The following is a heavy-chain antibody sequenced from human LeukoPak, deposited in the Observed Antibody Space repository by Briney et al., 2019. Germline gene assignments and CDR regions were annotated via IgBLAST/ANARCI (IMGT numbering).Heavy chain of an antibody. Sequence: SETLSLTSTVSAGSLSIRSHYWGWIRQPPGKGLEWIGSIYYSGSTYYNPSLKSRVTISVDTSKNQFSLRLSSVTAADMAVYFCARLGYSVSWTDCWGQGTLVTVSS. CDR1: AGSLSIRSHY. D-gene: IGHD6-13*01. J-gene: IGHJ4*02. CDR3: ARLGYSVSWTDC. V-gene: IGHV4-39*01. CDR2: IYYSGST.